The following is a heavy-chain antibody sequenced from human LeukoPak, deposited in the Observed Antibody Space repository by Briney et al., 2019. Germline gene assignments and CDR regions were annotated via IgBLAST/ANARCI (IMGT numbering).Heavy chain of an antibody. CDR3: AGSRADCSSTSCPLAHFQH. Sequence: SETLSLTCSVSGVSIGSTHYYWGWIRQSAGKGLEWIGRVYFSGSTNYNPSLKSRITISQDKSKNQFSLKLSSVTAADTAVYYCAGSRADCSSTSCPLAHFQHWGQGTLVTVSS. CDR1: GVSIGSTHYY. V-gene: IGHV4-61*05. J-gene: IGHJ1*01. CDR2: VYFSGST. D-gene: IGHD2-2*01.